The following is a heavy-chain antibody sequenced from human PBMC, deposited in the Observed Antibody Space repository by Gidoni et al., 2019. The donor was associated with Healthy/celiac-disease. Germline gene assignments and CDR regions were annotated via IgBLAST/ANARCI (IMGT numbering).Heavy chain of an antibody. V-gene: IGHV3-21*01. CDR1: GFTFSSYS. D-gene: IGHD6-19*01. CDR3: ARGIAVAGIAGCGMDV. J-gene: IGHJ6*02. Sequence: EVQLVESGGGLVKPGGSLRLSCAASGFTFSSYSMNWVRQAPGKGLEWVSSISSSSSYIYYADSVKGRFTISRDNAKNSLYLQMNSLRAEDTAVYYCARGIAVAGIAGCGMDVWGQGTTVTVSS. CDR2: ISSSSSYI.